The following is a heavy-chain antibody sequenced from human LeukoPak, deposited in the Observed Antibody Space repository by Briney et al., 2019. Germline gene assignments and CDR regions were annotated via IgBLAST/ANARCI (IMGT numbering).Heavy chain of an antibody. CDR2: INPSGGST. Sequence: ASVKVSCKASGYTFTNYYMHWVRQAPGQGLEWMGIINPSGGSTSYAQKFQGRVTMTRDTSTTTVYMELSSLRSEDTAVYYCARDQDGRSSWYYWFDPWGRGALVTVSS. J-gene: IGHJ5*02. D-gene: IGHD6-13*01. CDR1: GYTFTNYY. V-gene: IGHV1-46*01. CDR3: ARDQDGRSSWYYWFDP.